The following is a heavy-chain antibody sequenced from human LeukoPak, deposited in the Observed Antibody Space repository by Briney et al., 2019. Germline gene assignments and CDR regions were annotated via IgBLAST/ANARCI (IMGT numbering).Heavy chain of an antibody. CDR1: GGTFSSYA. CDR3: ARLGWFGEFRDY. Sequence: GASVKVSCKASGGTFSSYAISWVRQAPGQGLEWMGRIIPILGIANYAQKFQGRVTITADKSTSTAYMELSSLRSGDTAVYYCARLGWFGEFRDYWGQGTLVTVSS. J-gene: IGHJ4*02. V-gene: IGHV1-69*04. D-gene: IGHD3-10*01. CDR2: IIPILGIA.